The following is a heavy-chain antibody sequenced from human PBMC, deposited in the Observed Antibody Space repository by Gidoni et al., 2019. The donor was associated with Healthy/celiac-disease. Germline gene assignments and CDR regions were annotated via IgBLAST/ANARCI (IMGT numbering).Heavy chain of an antibody. Sequence: EVQLVASGGGLVTPGGSLRLSCAASGFTFSNAWMSWVRQAPGKGLEWVGRIKSKTDGGTTDYAAPVKGRFTISRDDSKNTLYLQMNSLKTEDTAVYYCTTAPRAVVATSGDYWGQGTLVTVSS. V-gene: IGHV3-15*01. CDR3: TTAPRAVVATSGDY. J-gene: IGHJ4*02. CDR2: IKSKTDGGTT. D-gene: IGHD2-15*01. CDR1: GFTFSNAW.